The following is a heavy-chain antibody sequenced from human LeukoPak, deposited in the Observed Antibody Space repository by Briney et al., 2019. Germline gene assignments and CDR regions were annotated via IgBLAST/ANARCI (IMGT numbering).Heavy chain of an antibody. Sequence: PSETLSLTCSVSGGSISTYYWSWIRQSPGKGLEWIGYIYYSGSTKYNPSLKSRVTISVDTSKNQFSLKVNSVTAADTAVYYCARDRTRLYYDSSGYFDYWGQGTLVTVSS. CDR2: IYYSGST. CDR1: GGSISTYY. CDR3: ARDRTRLYYDSSGYFDY. D-gene: IGHD3-22*01. J-gene: IGHJ4*02. V-gene: IGHV4-59*01.